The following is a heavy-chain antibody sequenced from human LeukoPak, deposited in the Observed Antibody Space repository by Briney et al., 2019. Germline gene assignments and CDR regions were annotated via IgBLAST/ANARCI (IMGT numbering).Heavy chain of an antibody. Sequence: SGPTLVKPTQTLTLTCTFSGFSLSISGVGVGWIRQPPGKALEWHALMYWDDDKRYSPSLKSRLTITKDTSKNQVVLTMTNMDPVDTATYYCAHSGEGDYSLAFDYWGQGTLVTVSS. D-gene: IGHD4-17*01. V-gene: IGHV2-5*02. J-gene: IGHJ4*02. CDR3: AHSGEGDYSLAFDY. CDR1: GFSLSISGVG. CDR2: MYWDDDK.